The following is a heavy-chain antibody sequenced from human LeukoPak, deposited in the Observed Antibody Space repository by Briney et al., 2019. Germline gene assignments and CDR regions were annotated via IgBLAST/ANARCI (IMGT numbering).Heavy chain of an antibody. V-gene: IGHV1-69*04. CDR3: ARDHSNHAFDI. D-gene: IGHD4-11*01. CDR1: GGTFSSYA. J-gene: IGHJ3*02. CDR2: IIPILGVT. Sequence: SVKVSCKASGGTFSSYAISWVRQAPGQGLEWMGRIIPILGVTNYAQKFQGRVTITADKSTSTAYMELSSLRSEDTAVYYCARDHSNHAFDIWGQGTMVTVSS.